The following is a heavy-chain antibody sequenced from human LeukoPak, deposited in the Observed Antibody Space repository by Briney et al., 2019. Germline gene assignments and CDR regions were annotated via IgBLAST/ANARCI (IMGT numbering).Heavy chain of an antibody. CDR1: GYTFTSYY. D-gene: IGHD2-15*01. J-gene: IGHJ4*02. Sequence: ASVKVSCKASGYTFTSYYMHWVRQAPGQGLEWMGIINPSGGSTSYAQKFQGRVTMTRDTSTSTVYMELSSLRSEDTAVYYCARVTPPRYCSGGSCWSPFDYWGQGTLVTVSP. CDR2: INPSGGST. V-gene: IGHV1-46*01. CDR3: ARVTPPRYCSGGSCWSPFDY.